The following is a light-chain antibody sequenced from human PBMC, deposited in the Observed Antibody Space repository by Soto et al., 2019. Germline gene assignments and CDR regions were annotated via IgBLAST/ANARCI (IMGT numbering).Light chain of an antibody. CDR3: QQYNNWPTWT. Sequence: EIVFTQSPGTLSLSQGETATLSCRASQTITTLAWYQRKPGQAPRLLIYRVSSRATGVPDRFSGSGSETEFTLTISSLQAEDSAVYFCQQYNNWPTWTFGQGTKVDI. CDR1: QTITT. V-gene: IGKV3D-15*01. CDR2: RVS. J-gene: IGKJ1*01.